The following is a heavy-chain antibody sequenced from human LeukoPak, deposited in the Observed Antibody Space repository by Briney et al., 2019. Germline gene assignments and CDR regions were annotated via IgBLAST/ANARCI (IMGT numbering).Heavy chain of an antibody. Sequence: HGESLKISCKGSGYSFTSYWIGWGRQMPGKGLEWMGIIYPGDSDTRYSPSFQGQVTISADKSISTAYLQWSSLKASDTAMYYCARSQLLPRNWFDPWGQGTLVTVSA. V-gene: IGHV5-51*01. CDR1: GYSFTSYW. D-gene: IGHD2-2*01. CDR2: IYPGDSDT. J-gene: IGHJ5*02. CDR3: ARSQLLPRNWFDP.